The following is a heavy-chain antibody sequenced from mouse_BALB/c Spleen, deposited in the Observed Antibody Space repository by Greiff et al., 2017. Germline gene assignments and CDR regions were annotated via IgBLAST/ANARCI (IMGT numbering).Heavy chain of an antibody. D-gene: IGHD3-3*01. Sequence: QVQLQQPGAELVKPGASVKLSCKASGYTFTSYWMHWVKQRPGQGLEWIGEINPSNGRTNYNEKFKSKATLTVDKSSSTAYMQLSSLTSEDSAVYYGAREGDAMDYWGQGTSVTVSS. J-gene: IGHJ4*01. V-gene: IGHV1S81*02. CDR2: INPSNGRT. CDR1: GYTFTSYW. CDR3: AREGDAMDY.